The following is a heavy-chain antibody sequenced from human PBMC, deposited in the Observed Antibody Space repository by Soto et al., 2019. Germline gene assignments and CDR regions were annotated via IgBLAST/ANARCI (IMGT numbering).Heavy chain of an antibody. V-gene: IGHV5-51*01. CDR1: GYSFTSYW. Sequence: GESLKISCKGSGYSFTSYWIGWVRQMPGKGLEWMGIIYPGDSDTRYSPSFQGQVTSSADKSISTAYLQWSSLKASDTAMYYCARPYTPYCTNGVCYDAFDIWGQGTMVTGSS. D-gene: IGHD2-8*01. CDR2: IYPGDSDT. CDR3: ARPYTPYCTNGVCYDAFDI. J-gene: IGHJ3*02.